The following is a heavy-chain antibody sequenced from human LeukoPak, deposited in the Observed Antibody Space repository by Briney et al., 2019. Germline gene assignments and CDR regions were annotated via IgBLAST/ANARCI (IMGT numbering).Heavy chain of an antibody. CDR3: AKVSSGWPFDY. CDR1: GFTFSSYA. CDR2: LSTSGGRT. J-gene: IGHJ4*02. D-gene: IGHD6-19*01. V-gene: IGHV3-23*01. Sequence: PGGSLRLSCAASGFTFSSYAMSWVRQAPGKGLEGVSLLSTSGGRTYSADSVKGRFTISRDNSKNTLYLQMNSLRAEDTAVYYCAKVSSGWPFDYWGQGTLVTVSS.